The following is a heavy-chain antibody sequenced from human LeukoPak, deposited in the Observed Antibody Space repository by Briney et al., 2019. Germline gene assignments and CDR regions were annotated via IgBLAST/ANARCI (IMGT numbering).Heavy chain of an antibody. CDR3: AKGMGYASGSSYSYYYYMDV. CDR2: ISGSGGST. V-gene: IGHV3-23*01. D-gene: IGHD3-10*01. CDR1: GFTFSSYG. Sequence: HPGGTLRLSCAASGFTFSSYGMSWVRQAPGKGLEWVSAISGSGGSTYYADSVKGRFTISRDNSKNMLSLQMNSLRAEDTAVYYCAKGMGYASGSSYSYYYYMDVWGKGTTVTISS. J-gene: IGHJ6*03.